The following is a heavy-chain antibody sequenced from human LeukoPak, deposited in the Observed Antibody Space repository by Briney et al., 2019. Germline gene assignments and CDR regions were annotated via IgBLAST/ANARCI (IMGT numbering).Heavy chain of an antibody. CDR2: IYYSGST. Sequence: SETLSLTCTVSGGSISSSSYYWGWIRQPPGKGLEWIGSIYYSGSTYYNPSLKSRVTISVDTSKNQFSLKLSSVTAADTAVYYCARVTYSGSYPPDYWGQGTLVTVSS. D-gene: IGHD1-26*01. CDR1: GGSISSSSYY. V-gene: IGHV4-39*07. CDR3: ARVTYSGSYPPDY. J-gene: IGHJ4*02.